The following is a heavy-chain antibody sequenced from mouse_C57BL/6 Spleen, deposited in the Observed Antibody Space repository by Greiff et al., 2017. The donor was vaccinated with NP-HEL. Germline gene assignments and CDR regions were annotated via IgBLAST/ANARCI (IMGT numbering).Heavy chain of an antibody. J-gene: IGHJ4*01. CDR3: ARQIYYDYDYYAMDY. CDR1: GFTFSDYG. V-gene: IGHV5-17*01. CDR2: ISSGSSTI. D-gene: IGHD2-4*01. Sequence: EVQLVESGGGLVKPGGSLKLSCAASGFTFSDYGMHWVRQAPEKGLEWVAYISSGSSTIYYADTVKGRFTISRDNAKNTLFLQMTSLRSEDTAMYYCARQIYYDYDYYAMDYWGQGTSVTVSS.